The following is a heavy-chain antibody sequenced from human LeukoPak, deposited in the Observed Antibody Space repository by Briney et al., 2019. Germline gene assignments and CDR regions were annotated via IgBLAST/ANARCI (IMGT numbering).Heavy chain of an antibody. Sequence: PSETPSLTCTVSGAPLNNYYWNWVRQPPGKELEWIGNVDYSGSTRYNPSLKSRATMSLDSSKNQFSLRLTSVTAADMAVYYCAMQVGIYGDYNNWFDPSGQGARVTVSS. J-gene: IGHJ5*02. CDR3: AMQVGIYGDYNNWFDP. CDR2: VDYSGST. D-gene: IGHD4-17*01. V-gene: IGHV4-59*08. CDR1: GAPLNNYY.